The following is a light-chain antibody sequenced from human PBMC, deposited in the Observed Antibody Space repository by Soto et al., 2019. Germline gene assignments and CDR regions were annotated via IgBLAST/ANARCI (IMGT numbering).Light chain of an antibody. CDR3: HQYHTAPPT. CDR1: QSVLYSPNNKNY. J-gene: IGKJ1*01. V-gene: IGKV4-1*01. CDR2: WAS. Sequence: DIVMTQSPDSLAVSLGERATINCKSSQSVLYSPNNKNYLSWYQQKPGQPPRLLVYWASTRESGVPDRFSGSGSGTDVTLTISSLQAEDAAVYYCHQYHTAPPTVGQGTKVEIK.